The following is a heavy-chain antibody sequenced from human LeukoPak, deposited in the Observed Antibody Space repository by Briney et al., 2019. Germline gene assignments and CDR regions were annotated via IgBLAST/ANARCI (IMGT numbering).Heavy chain of an antibody. Sequence: GESLKISCKGSGYSFTSYWIGWVRQLPGKGLEWMGIIYPGDSDTRDSPSFKGQVTISADKSISTAYLQLISLKASDTAMYYCARVVYSSSSYHYYYGMDVWGQETTVTVSS. D-gene: IGHD6-6*01. J-gene: IGHJ6*02. CDR1: GYSFTSYW. CDR2: IYPGDSDT. V-gene: IGHV5-51*01. CDR3: ARVVYSSSSYHYYYGMDV.